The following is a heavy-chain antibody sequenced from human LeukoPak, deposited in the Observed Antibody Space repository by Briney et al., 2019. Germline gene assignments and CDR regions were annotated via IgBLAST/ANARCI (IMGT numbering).Heavy chain of an antibody. J-gene: IGHJ4*02. V-gene: IGHV3-30*02. CDR2: IRNDGSNK. D-gene: IGHD3-10*01. CDR1: GFTFSSYG. CDR3: AKNYYGSGITTDY. Sequence: GGSLRLSCAASGFTFSSYGMHWVRQAPGKGLEWVTFIRNDGSNKYYVDSVKGRFTISRDNSKNTLYLQMNSLRPEDTAMYYCAKNYYGSGITTDYWGQGMLVTVSS.